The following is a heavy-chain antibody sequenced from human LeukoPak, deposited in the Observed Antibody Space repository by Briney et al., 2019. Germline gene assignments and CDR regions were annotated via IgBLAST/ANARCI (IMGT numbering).Heavy chain of an antibody. CDR3: ARDVPPDY. V-gene: IGHV4-39*02. Sequence: KPSETLSLTCAVSGGSITSSRHYWIWVRQPPGKGLEWIGSIHYYGTTFYTSSLKSRVSISMDTSKNQFSLNLSSVTAADTAVYYCARDVPPDYWGQGTLVTVSS. CDR1: GGSITSSRHY. J-gene: IGHJ4*02. CDR2: IHYYGTT.